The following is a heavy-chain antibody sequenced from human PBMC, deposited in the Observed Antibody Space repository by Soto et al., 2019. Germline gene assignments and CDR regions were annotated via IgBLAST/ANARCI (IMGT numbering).Heavy chain of an antibody. CDR3: ARDRAGITMVRPLGY. D-gene: IGHD3-10*01. V-gene: IGHV1-3*01. Sequence: KFQGRVTITRDTSASTAYMELSSLRSEDTAVYYCARDRAGITMVRPLGYWGQGTLVTVS. J-gene: IGHJ4*02.